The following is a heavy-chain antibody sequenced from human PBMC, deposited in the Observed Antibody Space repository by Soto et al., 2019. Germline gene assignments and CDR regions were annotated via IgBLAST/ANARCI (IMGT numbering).Heavy chain of an antibody. CDR1: GGTFSNYA. CDR2: IIPIFGTS. CDR3: ATWGGRGPVTTLHPFDS. V-gene: IGHV1-69*01. D-gene: IGHD4-4*01. Sequence: QVQLVQSGAEMKKPGSSVKVSCKASGGTFSNYAISWVRQAPGQGLEGMSGIIPIFGTSNYAQTFQGRVAITADESTRTADMALSSLRSSDPAVYYGATWGGRGPVTTLHPFDSWGQGTTVTVSS. J-gene: IGHJ3*01.